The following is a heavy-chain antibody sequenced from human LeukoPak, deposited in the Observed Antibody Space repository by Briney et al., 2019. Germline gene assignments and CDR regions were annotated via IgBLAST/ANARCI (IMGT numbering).Heavy chain of an antibody. D-gene: IGHD4-17*01. V-gene: IGHV3-52*01. Sequence: PGGSLRLSCAASGFTFSSSWTHWVCQAPEKGLEWVADIKCDGSEKYYVDSVKGRLTISRDNAKNSLYLQVNSLRADDMTVYYCVRAIMTTAINWFDPWGQGTLVTVSS. J-gene: IGHJ5*02. CDR2: IKCDGSEK. CDR3: VRAIMTTAINWFDP. CDR1: GFTFSSSW.